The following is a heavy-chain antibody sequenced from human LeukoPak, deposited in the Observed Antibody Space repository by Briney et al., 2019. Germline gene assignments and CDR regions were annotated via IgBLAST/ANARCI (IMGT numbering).Heavy chain of an antibody. CDR2: ISSSSSTI. CDR3: ARDRKNYDFWSGYLAMGAFDI. CDR1: GFTFSSYS. J-gene: IGHJ3*02. V-gene: IGHV3-48*01. D-gene: IGHD3-3*01. Sequence: GGSLRLSCTASGFTFSSYSMNWVRQAPGKGLEWVSYISSSSSTIYYADSVKGRFTISRDNAKNSLYLQMNSLRAEDTAVYYCARDRKNYDFWSGYLAMGAFDIWGQGTMVTVSS.